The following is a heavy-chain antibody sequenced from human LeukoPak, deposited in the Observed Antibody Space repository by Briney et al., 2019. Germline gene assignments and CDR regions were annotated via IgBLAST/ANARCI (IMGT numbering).Heavy chain of an antibody. V-gene: IGHV1-18*01. CDR3: ARVDAREPITIFVQTRGNWFET. CDR2: ISAYNSNT. Sequence: AAVKLSRKTSAYPFTNYGITWVRQAPGQGLERMGWISAYNSNTNYSQKLQVRVTLTTDTSTTTAYLDLTSLRSDATAVYYCARVDAREPITIFVQTRGNWFETWGQGTLGTVSS. D-gene: IGHD3-3*01. CDR1: AYPFTNYG. J-gene: IGHJ5*02.